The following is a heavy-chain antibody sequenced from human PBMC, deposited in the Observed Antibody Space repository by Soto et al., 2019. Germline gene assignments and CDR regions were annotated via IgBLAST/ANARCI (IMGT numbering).Heavy chain of an antibody. V-gene: IGHV4-4*07. CDR1: ASLTSVTNYY. Sequence: QVQLVESCPRLVRPSETLSLTCSVSASLTSVTNYYWAWIRQPAGKGLEWIGRFFITGGTKVNPSMRSRATMSLDASKNHFSLRLTSVTAADTAIYYCARSLAGPRERWFDPWGQGILVTVSS. D-gene: IGHD6-19*01. J-gene: IGHJ5*02. CDR3: ARSLAGPRERWFDP. CDR2: FFITGGT.